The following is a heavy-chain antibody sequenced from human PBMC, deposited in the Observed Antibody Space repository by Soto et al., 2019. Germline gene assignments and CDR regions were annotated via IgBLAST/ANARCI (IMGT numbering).Heavy chain of an antibody. CDR3: ARRQIPPPTRGAANARGGMDV. CDR2: IWNDGSNS. V-gene: IGHV3-33*01. D-gene: IGHD6-13*01. CDR1: GFTFNNYG. J-gene: IGHJ6*02. Sequence: QVQLVESGGGVVQPGRSLRLSCAASGFTFNNYGMHWVRQAPGKGLEWLAVIWNDGSNSSYANSVKGRFTISRDNSKNTLYLQMSSLRAEDTAVYYCARRQIPPPTRGAANARGGMDVWDQGTTVTVSS.